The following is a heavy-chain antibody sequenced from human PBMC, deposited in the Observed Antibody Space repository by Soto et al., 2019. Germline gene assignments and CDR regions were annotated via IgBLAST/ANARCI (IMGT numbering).Heavy chain of an antibody. CDR1: GFTFSSYA. V-gene: IGHV3-23*01. D-gene: IGHD4-17*01. CDR2: ISGSGGST. CDR3: AKDDLNDDYGDYVHFQH. J-gene: IGHJ1*01. Sequence: GGSLRLSCAASGFTFSSYAMSWVRQAPGKGLEWVSAISGSGGSTYYADPVKGRFTISRDNSKNTLYLQMNSLRAEDTAVYYCAKDDLNDDYGDYVHFQHWGQGTLVTVSS.